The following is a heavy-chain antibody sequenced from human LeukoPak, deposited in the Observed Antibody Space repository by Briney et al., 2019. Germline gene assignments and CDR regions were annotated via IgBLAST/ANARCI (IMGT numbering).Heavy chain of an antibody. CDR3: ARGYGSGSYST. Sequence: SETLSLTCSISGGSIGSSYFSWIRQPAGKGLEWIGRIYTSGTTIYNPSLESRVSMSIDTATNQFSLKVNSVTAADTAVYFCARGYGSGSYSTWGQGTLVRVSS. D-gene: IGHD3-10*01. V-gene: IGHV4-4*07. CDR2: IYTSGTT. J-gene: IGHJ5*02. CDR1: GGSIGSSY.